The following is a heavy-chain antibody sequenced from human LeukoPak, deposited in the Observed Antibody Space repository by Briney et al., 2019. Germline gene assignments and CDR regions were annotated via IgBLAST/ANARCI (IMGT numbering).Heavy chain of an antibody. CDR2: INPNSGGT. CDR1: GYTFTAYY. V-gene: IGHV1-2*02. D-gene: IGHD1-26*01. J-gene: IGHJ4*02. CDR3: ARESIVGATTLDY. Sequence: ASVKVSCKASGYTFTAYYMHWVRQAPGQGPEWMGWINPNSGGTDYAQKFQGRVTMTRDTSISTAYMELSRLRSDDTAVYYCARESIVGATTLDYWGQGTLVTVSS.